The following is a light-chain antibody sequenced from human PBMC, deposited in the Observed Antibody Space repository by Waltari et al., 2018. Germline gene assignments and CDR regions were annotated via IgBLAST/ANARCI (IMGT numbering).Light chain of an antibody. CDR2: SND. CDR1: YSNLGSNP. V-gene: IGLV1-44*01. CDR3: ATWDDTLNGQV. J-gene: IGLJ3*02. Sequence: QSVLTQPPSASGTPGQRVTISCSGTYSNLGSNPVNWYQQVPGAAPKLLLYSNDRRPSGVPDRVSGSKSGTSASLVISGLQSGDEAFYHCATWDDTLNGQVFGGGTKLTVL.